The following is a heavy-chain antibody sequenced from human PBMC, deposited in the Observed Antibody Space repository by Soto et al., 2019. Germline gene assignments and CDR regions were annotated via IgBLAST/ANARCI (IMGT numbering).Heavy chain of an antibody. J-gene: IGHJ4*02. V-gene: IGHV3-11*01. Sequence: PGGSLRLSCAASGFTFSDYYMSWIRQAPGKGLEWVSYISSSGSTIYYADSVKGRFTISRDNAKNSLYLQMNSLRAEDTAVYYCARVDRWLQFCFDYWGQGTLVTVSS. CDR1: GFTFSDYY. CDR3: ARVDRWLQFCFDY. CDR2: ISSSGSTI. D-gene: IGHD5-12*01.